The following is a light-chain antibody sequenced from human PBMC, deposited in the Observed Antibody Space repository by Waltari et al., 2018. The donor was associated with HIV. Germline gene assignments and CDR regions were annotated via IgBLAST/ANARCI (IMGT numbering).Light chain of an antibody. V-gene: IGKV1-5*03. Sequence: DIQMTQSPSTLSASVGDRVTLTCRASQSINSWLAWYQQKPGKAPKLLISAASSLQSGVPSRFSGSESGTEFTLIINSLQPDDFATYYCQQYKTYSTTFGQGTNVEIK. J-gene: IGKJ1*01. CDR2: AAS. CDR3: QQYKTYSTT. CDR1: QSINSW.